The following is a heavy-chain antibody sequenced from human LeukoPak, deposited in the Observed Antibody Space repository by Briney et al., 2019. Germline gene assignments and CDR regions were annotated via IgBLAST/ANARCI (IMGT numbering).Heavy chain of an antibody. D-gene: IGHD1-26*01. Sequence: SETLSLTCTVSGGSISSSSYYWGWIRQPPGKGLEWIGSIYYSGSTYYNPSLKSRVTISVDTSKNQFSLKLSSVTAADTAVYYCASRGIVGAKFFDYWGQETLVTVSS. CDR2: IYYSGST. CDR1: GGSISSSSYY. V-gene: IGHV4-39*01. J-gene: IGHJ4*02. CDR3: ASRGIVGAKFFDY.